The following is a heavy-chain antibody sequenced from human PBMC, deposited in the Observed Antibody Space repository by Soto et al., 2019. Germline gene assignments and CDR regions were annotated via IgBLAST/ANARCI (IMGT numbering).Heavy chain of an antibody. Sequence: QVQLQQWGAGLLKPSETLSLTCAVYGGSFSGYYWSWIRQPPGKGLEWIGEINHSGSTNYNPSLKSRVTISVDTSKNQFSLKLSSVTAADTAVYYCARGSGYDWKHYYYYMDVWGKGTTVTVSS. CDR2: INHSGST. V-gene: IGHV4-34*01. CDR3: ARGSGYDWKHYYYYMDV. CDR1: GGSFSGYY. D-gene: IGHD5-12*01. J-gene: IGHJ6*03.